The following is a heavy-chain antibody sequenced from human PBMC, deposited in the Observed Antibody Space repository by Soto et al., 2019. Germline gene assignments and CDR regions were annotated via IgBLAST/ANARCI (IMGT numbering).Heavy chain of an antibody. CDR2: ISAYNGNT. V-gene: IGHV1-18*01. D-gene: IGHD4-17*01. J-gene: IGHJ6*02. Sequence: ASVKVSCKASGYTFTSYGISWVRQAPGQGLEWMGWISAYNGNTNYAQKLQGRVTMTTDTSTSTAYMELRSLRSDDTAVYYCARHAPNDYGDYVAYYYGMDVWGQGTTVTVSS. CDR3: ARHAPNDYGDYVAYYYGMDV. CDR1: GYTFTSYG.